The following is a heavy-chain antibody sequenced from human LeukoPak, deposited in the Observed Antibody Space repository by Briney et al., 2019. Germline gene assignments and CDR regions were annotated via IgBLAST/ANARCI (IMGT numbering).Heavy chain of an antibody. CDR1: GFTFSSYS. V-gene: IGHV3-7*01. J-gene: IGHJ6*04. Sequence: GGSLRLSCAASGFTFSSYSMNWVRQAPGKGLEWVANIKQDGSEKYYVDSVKGRFTISRDNAKNSLYLQMNSLRAEDTAVYYCAELGITMIGGVWGKGTTVTISS. D-gene: IGHD3-10*02. CDR3: AELGITMIGGV. CDR2: IKQDGSEK.